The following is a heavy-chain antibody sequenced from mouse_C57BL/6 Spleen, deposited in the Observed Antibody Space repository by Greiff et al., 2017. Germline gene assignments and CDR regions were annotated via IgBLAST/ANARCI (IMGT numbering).Heavy chain of an antibody. J-gene: IGHJ2*01. CDR1: GYSITSGYY. V-gene: IGHV3-6*01. D-gene: IGHD2-3*01. Sequence: EVKLMESGPGLVKPSQSLSLTCSVTGYSITSGYYWNWIRQFPGNKLEWMGYISYDGSNNYNPSLKNRISITRDTSKNQFFLKLNSVTTEDTATYYCAREKGGYYDYWGQGTTLTVSS. CDR3: AREKGGYYDY. CDR2: ISYDGSN.